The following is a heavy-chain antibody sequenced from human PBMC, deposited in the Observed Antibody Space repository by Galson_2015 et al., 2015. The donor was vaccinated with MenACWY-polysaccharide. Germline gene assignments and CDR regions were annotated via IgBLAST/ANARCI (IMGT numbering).Heavy chain of an antibody. J-gene: IGHJ2*01. CDR1: GGSISSSNW. D-gene: IGHD3-10*01. V-gene: IGHV4-4*02. CDR2: IYHSGST. Sequence: SETLSLTCAVSGGSISSSNWWSWVRQPPGKGLEWIGEIYHSGSTNYNPSLKSRVTISVDKSKNQFSLKLSSVTAADTAVYYCARGIGRLLSKCWYFDLWGRGTLVTVSS. CDR3: ARGIGRLLSKCWYFDL.